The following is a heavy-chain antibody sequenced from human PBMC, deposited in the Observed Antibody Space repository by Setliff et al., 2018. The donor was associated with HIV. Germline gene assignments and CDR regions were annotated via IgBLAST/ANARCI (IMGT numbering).Heavy chain of an antibody. CDR2: MNPNSGNT. CDR3: ARDDYGSGSHGDY. J-gene: IGHJ4*02. Sequence: ASVKVSCKASGDTFTSYDINWVRQATRQGLEWMGWMNPNSGNTGYAQKFQGRATMTRNTSISTVYMELRSLRYEDTAVYYCARDDYGSGSHGDYWGQGTLVTVSS. CDR1: GDTFTSYD. V-gene: IGHV1-8*02. D-gene: IGHD3-10*01.